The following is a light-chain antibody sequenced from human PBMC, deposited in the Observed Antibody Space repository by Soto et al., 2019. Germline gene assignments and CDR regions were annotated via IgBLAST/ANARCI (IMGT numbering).Light chain of an antibody. V-gene: IGKV3-20*01. J-gene: IGKJ2*01. CDR2: GSS. Sequence: EVVLTQSPGTLPLSPGERATLSCRASQSVSNNYFAWYQQKPGQAPRLLIFGSSDRATGIPDRFRGSGSGRAFTLTISRLEPEDFAVYYCQQYGSSPPYTFGQGTKLEIK. CDR1: QSVSNNY. CDR3: QQYGSSPPYT.